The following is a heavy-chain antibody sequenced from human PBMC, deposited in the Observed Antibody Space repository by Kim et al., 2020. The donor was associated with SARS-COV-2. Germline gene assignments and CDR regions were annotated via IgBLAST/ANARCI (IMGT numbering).Heavy chain of an antibody. CDR2: INHSGST. CDR3: ASQGITMVRGPISPGYDYG. D-gene: IGHD3-10*01. CDR1: GGSFSGYY. Sequence: SETLSLTCAVYGGSFSGYYWSWIRQPPGKGLEWIGEINHSGSTNYNPSLKSRVTISVDTSKNQFSLKLSSVTAADTAVYYCASQGITMVRGPISPGYDYG. J-gene: IGHJ6*01. V-gene: IGHV4-34*01.